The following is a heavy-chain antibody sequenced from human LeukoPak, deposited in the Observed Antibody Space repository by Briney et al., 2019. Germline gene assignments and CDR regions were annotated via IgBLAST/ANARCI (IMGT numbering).Heavy chain of an antibody. CDR1: GGTFSSDA. D-gene: IGHD4-17*01. V-gene: IGHV1-69*05. CDR2: IIPIFGTA. CDR3: VRDPMTTNYFDY. Sequence: SVKVSCKASGGTFSSDAINWVRQAPGQRLEWMGRIIPIFGTANYAQKFQGRVTITTDESTSTAYMALSSLRYEDTVLYYCVRDPMTTNYFDYWGQGTLVTVSS. J-gene: IGHJ4*02.